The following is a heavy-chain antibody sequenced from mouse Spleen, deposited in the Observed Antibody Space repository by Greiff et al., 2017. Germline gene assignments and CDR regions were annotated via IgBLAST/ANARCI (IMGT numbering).Heavy chain of an antibody. D-gene: IGHD2-3*01. CDR2: INPYNGGT. Sequence: EVMLVESGPVLVKPGASVKMSCKASGYTFTDYYMNWVKQSHGKSLEWIGVINPYNGGTSYNQKFKGKATLTVDKSSSTAYMELNSLTSEDSAVYYCARMRDGYPYYYAMDYWGQGTSVTVSS. J-gene: IGHJ4*01. CDR1: GYTFTDYY. V-gene: IGHV1-19*01. CDR3: ARMRDGYPYYYAMDY.